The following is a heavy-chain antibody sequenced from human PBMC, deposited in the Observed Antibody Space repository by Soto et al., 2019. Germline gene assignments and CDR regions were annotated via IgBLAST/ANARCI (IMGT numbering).Heavy chain of an antibody. Sequence: PGGSLRLSCAASGFSLSDHGVNWVRQAPGKGLGWISSVNGGASSLYYAESVKGRFTMSRDDAKNSVYLQMNSLSDEDTAVYYCARQINWRDGGAWGQGTLVTVSS. D-gene: IGHD3-16*01. J-gene: IGHJ5*02. V-gene: IGHV3-48*02. CDR2: VNGGASSL. CDR1: GFSLSDHG. CDR3: ARQINWRDGGA.